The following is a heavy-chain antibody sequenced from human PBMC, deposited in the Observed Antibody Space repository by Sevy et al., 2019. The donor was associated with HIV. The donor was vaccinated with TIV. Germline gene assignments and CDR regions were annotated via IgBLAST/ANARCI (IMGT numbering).Heavy chain of an antibody. CDR2: ISHDGSDK. CDR1: GFTFSNYG. V-gene: IGHV3-30*03. Sequence: GGSLRLSCAASGFTFSNYGMHWVRQASDNGLAWVAAISHDGSDKYHADSVRGRFTISRDNSKNTLYLQMNSLRAEDTAVYYCARGRMTATQWFDPLGQRTLVTVSS. D-gene: IGHD2-15*01. CDR3: ARGRMTATQWFDP. J-gene: IGHJ5*02.